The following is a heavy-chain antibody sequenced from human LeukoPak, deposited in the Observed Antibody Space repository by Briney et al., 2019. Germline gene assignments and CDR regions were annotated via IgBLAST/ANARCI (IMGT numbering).Heavy chain of an antibody. CDR1: GGTFSSYA. V-gene: IGHV1-69*01. D-gene: IGHD3-22*01. CDR2: IIPIFGTA. Sequence: SVKVSCKASGGTFSSYAISWVRQAPGQGLEWMGGIIPIFGTANYTQKFQGRVTITADESTSTAYMELSSLGSEDTAVYYCARDSDSSGYFDYWGQGTLVTVSS. J-gene: IGHJ4*02. CDR3: ARDSDSSGYFDY.